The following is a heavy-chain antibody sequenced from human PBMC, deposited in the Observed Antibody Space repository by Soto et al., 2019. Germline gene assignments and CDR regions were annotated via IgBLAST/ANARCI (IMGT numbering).Heavy chain of an antibody. J-gene: IGHJ6*02. V-gene: IGHV3-33*01. CDR1: GFTFSSYG. Sequence: GGSLRLSCAASGFTFSSYGMHWVRQAPGKGLEWVAVIWYDGSNKYYADSVKGRFTISRDNSKNTLYLQMNSLRAEDTAVYYCARVASGDPGRDIAARLYTLFAYYYYGMDVWGQGTTVTVSS. CDR3: ARVASGDPGRDIAARLYTLFAYYYYGMDV. CDR2: IWYDGSNK. D-gene: IGHD6-6*01.